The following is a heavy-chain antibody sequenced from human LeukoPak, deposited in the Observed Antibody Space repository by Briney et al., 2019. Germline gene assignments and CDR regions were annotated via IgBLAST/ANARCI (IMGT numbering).Heavy chain of an antibody. D-gene: IGHD3-9*01. CDR3: ARVAGDISQPEIDY. J-gene: IGHJ4*02. CDR2: ISGGSTYI. V-gene: IGHV3-21*01. Sequence: GGSLRLSCAASGFTFSSYSMNWVGQNPGKGLEWVSSISGGSTYIYYADSLKGRFTISRDNAKNSLYLTMNSLRAEDTAVYYCARVAGDISQPEIDYWGQGTLVTVSS. CDR1: GFTFSSYS.